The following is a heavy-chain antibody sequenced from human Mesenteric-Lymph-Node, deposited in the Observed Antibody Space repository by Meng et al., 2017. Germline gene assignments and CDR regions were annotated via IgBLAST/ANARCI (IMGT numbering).Heavy chain of an antibody. V-gene: IGHV3-23*01. CDR2: ISGSGVYT. D-gene: IGHD2-15*01. J-gene: IGHJ6*02. Sequence: ESLKISCAASGFTFSSYAMSWVRQAPGKGLEWVSAISGSGVYTYYADSVKGRFTISRDNSKNTLYLQMNSLRAEDTAVYYCARDRRYCSGGSCYSRGFGYYYYGMDVWGQGTTVTVS. CDR1: GFTFSSYA. CDR3: ARDRRYCSGGSCYSRGFGYYYYGMDV.